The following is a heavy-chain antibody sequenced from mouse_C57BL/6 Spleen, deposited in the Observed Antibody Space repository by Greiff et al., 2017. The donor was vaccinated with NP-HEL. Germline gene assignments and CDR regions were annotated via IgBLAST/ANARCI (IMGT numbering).Heavy chain of an antibody. Sequence: EVKLVESGPGMVKPSQSLSLTCTVTGYSITSGYDWHWIRHFPGNKLEWMGYISYSGSTNYNPSLKSRISITHDTSKNHFFLKLNSVTTEDTATYYCAREAFYYGSSYGYFDYWGQGTTLTVSS. V-gene: IGHV3-1*01. CDR1: GYSITSGYD. CDR2: ISYSGST. J-gene: IGHJ2*01. CDR3: AREAFYYGSSYGYFDY. D-gene: IGHD1-1*01.